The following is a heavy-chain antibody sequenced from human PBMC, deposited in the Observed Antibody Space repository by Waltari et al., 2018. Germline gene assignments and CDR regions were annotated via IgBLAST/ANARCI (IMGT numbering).Heavy chain of an antibody. CDR1: GFTFSSYW. Sequence: EVRLVESGGGLVQPGGSLRLSCEASGFTFSSYWMSWVRQAPGKGLEWVANIKQDGSEKSYVDSVKGRFTISRDNAKNSLFLQMNSLRVEDTAIYYCVRLIRNPWCLDPWGQGALVTVSS. CDR3: VRLIRNPWCLDP. J-gene: IGHJ5*02. V-gene: IGHV3-7*03. D-gene: IGHD2-15*01. CDR2: IKQDGSEK.